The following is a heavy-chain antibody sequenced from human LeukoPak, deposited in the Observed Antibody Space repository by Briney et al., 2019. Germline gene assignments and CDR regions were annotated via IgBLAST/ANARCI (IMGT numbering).Heavy chain of an antibody. Sequence: SETLSLTCAVYGGSFSGYYWSWIRQPPGKGLEWIGEINHSGSTNYNPSLKSRVTISVDTSKNQFSLKLSSVTAADTAVYYCARRSGSSSWYGRGWFDPWGQGTLVTVSS. V-gene: IGHV4-34*01. CDR3: ARRSGSSSWYGRGWFDP. CDR1: GGSFSGYY. J-gene: IGHJ5*02. CDR2: INHSGST. D-gene: IGHD6-13*01.